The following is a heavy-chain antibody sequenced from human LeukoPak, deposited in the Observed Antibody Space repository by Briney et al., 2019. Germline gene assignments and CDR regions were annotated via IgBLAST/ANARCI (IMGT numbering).Heavy chain of an antibody. D-gene: IGHD2-2*01. CDR1: GFTVSSNY. CDR2: MYSGGST. CDR3: AREQVVVGRGYYGMDV. J-gene: IGHJ6*02. Sequence: PGGSLRLSCAASGFTVSSNYMNWVRQAPGKGLEWVSVMYSGGSTFYGDSVKGRLTISRDNSMNTLYLQMNSLRVDDTAVYYCAREQVVVGRGYYGMDVWGQGTTVTVSS. V-gene: IGHV3-66*01.